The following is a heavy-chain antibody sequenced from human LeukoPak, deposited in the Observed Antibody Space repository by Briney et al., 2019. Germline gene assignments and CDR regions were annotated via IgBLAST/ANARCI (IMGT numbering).Heavy chain of an antibody. CDR3: ARGDDSSGPRWDNWFDP. Sequence: GASVKVSCKASGYTFTSYYMHWVRQAPGQGLEWMGIINPSGGSTSYAQKFQGRVTMTRDTSTSTVYMELSSLRSEDTAVYYCARGDDSSGPRWDNWFDPWGQGTLVTVSS. CDR2: INPSGGST. V-gene: IGHV1-46*01. CDR1: GYTFTSYY. D-gene: IGHD3-22*01. J-gene: IGHJ5*02.